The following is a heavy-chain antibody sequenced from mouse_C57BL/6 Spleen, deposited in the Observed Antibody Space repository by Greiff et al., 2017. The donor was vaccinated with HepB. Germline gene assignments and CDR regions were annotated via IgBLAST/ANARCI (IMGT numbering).Heavy chain of an antibody. J-gene: IGHJ2*01. D-gene: IGHD1-1*01. CDR3: TSGTRVVALDY. V-gene: IGHV1-15*01. CDR1: GYTFTDYE. Sequence: VQLQQSGAELVRPGASVTLSCKASGYTFTDYEMHWVKQTPVHGLEWIGAIDPETGGTAYNQKFKGKAILTADKSSSTAYMELRSLTSEDSAVCYCTSGTRVVALDYWGQGTTLTVSS. CDR2: IDPETGGT.